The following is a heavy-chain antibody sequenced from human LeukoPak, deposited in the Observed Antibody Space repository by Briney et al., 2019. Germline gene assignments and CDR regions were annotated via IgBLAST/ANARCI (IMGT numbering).Heavy chain of an antibody. Sequence: GASVKVSCKASGYTFTGYYMHWVRQAPGQGLEWMGWINPNSGGTNYAQKFQGRVTMTGDTSISTAYMELSRLRSDDTAVYYCARERYFTLLNYYYYMDVWGKGTTVTVPS. CDR3: ARERYFTLLNYYYYMDV. CDR1: GYTFTGYY. J-gene: IGHJ6*03. CDR2: INPNSGGT. V-gene: IGHV1-2*02. D-gene: IGHD3-9*01.